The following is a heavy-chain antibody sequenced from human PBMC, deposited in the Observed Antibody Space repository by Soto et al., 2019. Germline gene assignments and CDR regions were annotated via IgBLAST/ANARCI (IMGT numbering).Heavy chain of an antibody. CDR2: ISSSSSTI. D-gene: IGHD6-19*01. V-gene: IGHV3-48*02. CDR1: GFTFSSYS. J-gene: IGHJ6*02. CDR3: ARGSAGPGDYYYYGMDF. Sequence: GGSLRLSCAASGFTFSSYSMNWVRQAPGKGLEWVSYISSSSSTIYYADSVKGRFTISRDNAKNSLYLQMNSLRDEDTAVYYCARGSAGPGDYYYYGMDFWGQGTTVTGSS.